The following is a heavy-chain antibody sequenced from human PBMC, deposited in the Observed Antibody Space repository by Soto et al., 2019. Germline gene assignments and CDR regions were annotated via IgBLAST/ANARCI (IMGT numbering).Heavy chain of an antibody. V-gene: IGHV3-30*04. CDR3: ARASVGATWSWFDP. Sequence: GGSLRLSCAASGVTFSTYTMHWVRQAPGKGLEWVADISYNGKYEYYADSVKGRFTINPDTSKNQSSLQLNSVTPEDTAVYYCARASVGATWSWFDPWGQGTLVTVSS. CDR2: ISYNGKYE. D-gene: IGHD1-26*01. J-gene: IGHJ5*02. CDR1: GVTFSTYT.